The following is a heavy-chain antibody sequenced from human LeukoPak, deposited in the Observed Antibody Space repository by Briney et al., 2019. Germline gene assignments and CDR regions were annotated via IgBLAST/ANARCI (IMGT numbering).Heavy chain of an antibody. D-gene: IGHD5-12*01. CDR2: INPSGGST. Sequence: ASVKVSCKASGYTFTSYNMHWVRQAPGQGLEWMGIINPSGGSTSYAQKFQGRVTMTRDTSTSTVYMELSSLRSEDTAVYYCAREWLIYYYGMDVWGQGTTVTVSS. CDR3: AREWLIYYYGMDV. CDR1: GYTFTSYN. V-gene: IGHV1-46*01. J-gene: IGHJ6*02.